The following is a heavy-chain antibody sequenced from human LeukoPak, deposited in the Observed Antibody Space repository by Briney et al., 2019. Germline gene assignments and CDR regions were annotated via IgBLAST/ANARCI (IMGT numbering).Heavy chain of an antibody. CDR2: INHSGST. J-gene: IGHJ4*02. V-gene: IGHV4-34*01. Sequence: NPSETLSLTCAVYGGSFSGYYWSWIRQPPGKGLEWIGEINHSGSTNYNPSLKSRVTISVDTSKNQFSLKLSSVTAADTAVYYCARGPPYYYDSSGYDYWGQGTLVTVSS. CDR3: ARGPPYYYDSSGYDY. D-gene: IGHD3-22*01. CDR1: GGSFSGYY.